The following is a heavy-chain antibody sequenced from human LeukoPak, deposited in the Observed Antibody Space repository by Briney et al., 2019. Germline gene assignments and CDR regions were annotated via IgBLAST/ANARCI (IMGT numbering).Heavy chain of an antibody. J-gene: IGHJ4*02. D-gene: IGHD2-8*01. CDR3: ARDRGDGFDS. CDR2: IKQDGSEK. V-gene: IGHV3-7*01. Sequence: GGSLRLSCAASGFTFSSYWMSWVRQAPGKGLEWVANIKQDGSEKYYVDSVKGRFTISRDNSKNSLYLQMTSLRAEYTAVYYCARDRGDGFDSWGQGTLVTVSS. CDR1: GFTFSSYW.